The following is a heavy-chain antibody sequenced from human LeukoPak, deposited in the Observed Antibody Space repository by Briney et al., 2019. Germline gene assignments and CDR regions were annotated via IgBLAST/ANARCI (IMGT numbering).Heavy chain of an antibody. CDR3: ATSTPLYYDYYMDV. J-gene: IGHJ6*03. Sequence: ASVKVSCKVSGYTLTELSMHLVRQAPGKGLEWMGGFDPEDGETIYAQKFQGRVTMTEDTSTDTAYMELSSLRSEDTAVYYCATSTPLYYDYYMDVWGKGTTVTVSS. CDR1: GYTLTELS. V-gene: IGHV1-24*01. CDR2: FDPEDGET.